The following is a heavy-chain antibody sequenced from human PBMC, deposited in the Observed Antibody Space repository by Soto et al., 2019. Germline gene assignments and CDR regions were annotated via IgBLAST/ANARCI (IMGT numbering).Heavy chain of an antibody. CDR2: ISYDGSNK. J-gene: IGHJ4*02. CDR3: AIYDSSGTKPTLDY. V-gene: IGHV3-30-3*01. D-gene: IGHD3-22*01. CDR1: GFTFSSYA. Sequence: GGSLRLSCAASGFTFSSYAMHWVRQAPGKGLEWVAVISYDGSNKYYADSVKGRFTISRDNSKNTLYLQMNSLRAEDTAVYYCAIYDSSGTKPTLDYWGQGTLVTAPQ.